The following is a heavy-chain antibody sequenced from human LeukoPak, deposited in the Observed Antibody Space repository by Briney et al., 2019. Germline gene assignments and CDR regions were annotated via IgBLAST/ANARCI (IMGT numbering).Heavy chain of an antibody. CDR1: GFTFRSFA. Sequence: GGSLRLSCVASGFTFRSFAMSWVRQAPGKGLEWVSAISGDGGATYYADSVKGRFTISRDNSKNTLYLQMTSLKAEDTAVYYCAKESPYASPRQYYFDCWGQGTLVTVSA. J-gene: IGHJ4*02. CDR3: AKESPYASPRQYYFDC. V-gene: IGHV3-23*01. CDR2: ISGDGGAT. D-gene: IGHD3-10*01.